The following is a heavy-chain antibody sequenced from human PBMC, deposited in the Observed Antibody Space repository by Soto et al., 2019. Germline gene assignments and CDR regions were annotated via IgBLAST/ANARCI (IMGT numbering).Heavy chain of an antibody. CDR3: AKDLERFGELYYYFDY. J-gene: IGHJ4*02. V-gene: IGHV3-30*18. Sequence: QVQLVESGGGVVQPGRSLRLSCAASGFTFSSYGMHWVRQAPGKGLEWVAVTSYDGSNKYYADSVKGRFTISRDNSKNTLYLQMNSLRAEDTAVYYCAKDLERFGELYYYFDYWGQGTLVTVSS. CDR1: GFTFSSYG. D-gene: IGHD3-10*01. CDR2: TSYDGSNK.